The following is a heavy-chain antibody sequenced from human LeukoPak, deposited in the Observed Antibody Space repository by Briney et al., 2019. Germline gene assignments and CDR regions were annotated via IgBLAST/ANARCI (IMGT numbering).Heavy chain of an antibody. Sequence: PGGSLRLSCAASGFTFSSYWMSWVRQAPGKGLEWVANIKQDGSEKYYVDSVKGRFTISRDNSKNTLYLQMNSLRAEDTAVYYCAKGLYSSGWYCFGGQGTLVTVSS. CDR2: IKQDGSEK. V-gene: IGHV3-7*03. J-gene: IGHJ4*02. D-gene: IGHD6-19*01. CDR1: GFTFSSYW. CDR3: AKGLYSSGWYCF.